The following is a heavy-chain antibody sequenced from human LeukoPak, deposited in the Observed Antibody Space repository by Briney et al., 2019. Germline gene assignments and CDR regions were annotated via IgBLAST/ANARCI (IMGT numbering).Heavy chain of an antibody. CDR1: GFTLRSYE. CDR2: ISGGGEST. D-gene: IGHD5-24*01. V-gene: IGHV3-48*03. Sequence: GGSLRLSCAASGFTLRSYEMNWVRHAPGRGLEWVSHISGGGESTVYPDAVKGRFTISRDNAKNSLYLQMNSLRVEDTGVYYCARRSGRRYEYWGQGVLVTVSP. J-gene: IGHJ4*02. CDR3: ARRSGRRYEY.